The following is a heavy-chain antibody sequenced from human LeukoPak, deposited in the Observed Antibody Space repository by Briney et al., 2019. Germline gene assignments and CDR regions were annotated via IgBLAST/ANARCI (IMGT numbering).Heavy chain of an antibody. D-gene: IGHD3-22*01. Sequence: PSETLSLTCAVYGGSFSGYYWSWIRQPPGKGLEWIGEINHSGSTNYNPSLKSRVTISVDTSKNQFSLKLSSVTAADTAVYYCAKDSSVYYYDSRNFDYWGQGTLVTVSS. CDR2: INHSGST. V-gene: IGHV4-34*01. CDR3: AKDSSVYYYDSRNFDY. CDR1: GGSFSGYY. J-gene: IGHJ4*02.